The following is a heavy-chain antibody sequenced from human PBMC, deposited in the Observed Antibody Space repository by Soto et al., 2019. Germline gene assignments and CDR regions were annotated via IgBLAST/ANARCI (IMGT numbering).Heavy chain of an antibody. Sequence: ASVKVSCQASGYTFTSYDINWVRQATGQGLEWMGWMNPNSGNTGYAQKFQGRVTMTRNTSISTAYMELSSLRSEDTAVYYCARGATMVRGANNWFDPWGQGTLVTVSS. V-gene: IGHV1-8*01. CDR3: ARGATMVRGANNWFDP. CDR1: GYTFTSYD. J-gene: IGHJ5*02. CDR2: MNPNSGNT. D-gene: IGHD3-10*01.